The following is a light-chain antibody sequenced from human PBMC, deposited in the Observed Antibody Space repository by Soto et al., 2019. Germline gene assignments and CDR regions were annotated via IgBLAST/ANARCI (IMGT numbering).Light chain of an antibody. J-gene: IGLJ1*01. CDR3: RSYTSISTYV. Sequence: QSALTQPASVSGSPGQSITISCTGTSGDVGGYNYVSWYQQHPGKAPKLMIYEVSNRPSGLSNRFSGSKSGNTASLTISGLQAEDEADYYCRSYTSISTYVFGPGTKLTVL. V-gene: IGLV2-14*01. CDR2: EVS. CDR1: SGDVGGYNY.